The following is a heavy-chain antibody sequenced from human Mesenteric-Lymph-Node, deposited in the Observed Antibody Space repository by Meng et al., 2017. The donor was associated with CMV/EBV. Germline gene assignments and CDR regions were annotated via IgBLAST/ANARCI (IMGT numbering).Heavy chain of an antibody. CDR2: IYRGDNT. D-gene: IGHD3-10*01. Sequence: LGEAGVGLVQPGGSLRLSCAASGFNVRDKYMSWVRQAPGKGLEWVCIIYRGDNTYYIDSVKDRFTVSRDNSKNTMYLQMNSLRVEDTAVYYCTGDSVSNPNLDYWGQGTLVTVSS. V-gene: IGHV3-66*01. CDR1: GFNVRDKY. CDR3: TGDSVSNPNLDY. J-gene: IGHJ4*02.